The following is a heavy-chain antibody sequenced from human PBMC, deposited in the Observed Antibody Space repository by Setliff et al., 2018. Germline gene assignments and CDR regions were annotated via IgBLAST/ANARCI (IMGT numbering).Heavy chain of an antibody. Sequence: ASVKVSCKASGYTFTSYDINWVRQATGQGLEWMGWMNPNSGNTGYAQKFQGRVTITRNTSISTAYMELSSLRSEDTAVYYCARVVGDYDYEGRVVVGASTMIDFPNPLQPLPWG. CDR2: MNPNSGNT. CDR1: GYTFTSYD. V-gene: IGHV1-8*03. CDR3: ARVVGDYDYEGRVVVGASTMIDFPNPLQPLP. J-gene: IGHJ5*02. D-gene: IGHD4-17*01.